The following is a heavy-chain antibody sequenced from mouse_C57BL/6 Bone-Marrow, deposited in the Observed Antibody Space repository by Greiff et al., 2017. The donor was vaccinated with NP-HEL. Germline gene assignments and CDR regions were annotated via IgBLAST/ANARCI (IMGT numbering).Heavy chain of an antibody. Sequence: GGGLVQPNGSLKLSCAASGFSFNTYAMNWVRQAPGKGLEWVARIRSKSNNYATYYADSVKDRFTISRDDSESMLYLQINDSKTDDTAMYYCVSDYVDYWGQGTTLTVSS. CDR3: VSDYVDY. V-gene: IGHV10-1*01. CDR1: GFSFNTYA. J-gene: IGHJ2*01. CDR2: IRSKSNNYAT.